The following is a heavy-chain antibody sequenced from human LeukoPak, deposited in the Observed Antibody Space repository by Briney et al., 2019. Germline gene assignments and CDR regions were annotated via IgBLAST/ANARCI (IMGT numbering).Heavy chain of an antibody. CDR1: GFTFSSYS. V-gene: IGHV3-23*01. D-gene: IGHD3-10*01. J-gene: IGHJ6*02. CDR3: AKTTLVRSGYYYYGMDL. CDR2: ITDSGGSR. Sequence: GGSLRPSCAASGFTFSSYSMNWVRQAPGKGLEWVSGITDSGGSRYYADSVKGRFTISRDNSKNTLYLQMSSLRAEDTALYYCAKTTLVRSGYYYYGMDLWGQGTTVTVSS.